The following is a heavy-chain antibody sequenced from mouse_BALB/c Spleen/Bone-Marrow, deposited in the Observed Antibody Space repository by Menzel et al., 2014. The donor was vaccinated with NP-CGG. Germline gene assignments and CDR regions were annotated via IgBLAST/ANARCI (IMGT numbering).Heavy chain of an antibody. CDR1: GFSLSTYGIG. D-gene: IGHD5-2*01. V-gene: IGHV8-11*01. J-gene: IGHJ4*01. CDR2: IWWSDNK. Sequence: QVTLKECGPGILQPSQTLSLTCSFSGFSLSTYGIGVGWIRQPSGTGLEWLAHIWWSDNKYYNTALKSRLTISKDTSNNQAFLKIASVDTSDTATYYCIRGEYALAMDYWGQGTSVTVSS. CDR3: IRGEYALAMDY.